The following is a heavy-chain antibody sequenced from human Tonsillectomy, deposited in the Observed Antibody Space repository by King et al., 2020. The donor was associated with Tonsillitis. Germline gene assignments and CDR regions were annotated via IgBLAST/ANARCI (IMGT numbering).Heavy chain of an antibody. Sequence: VQLVESGGGVVQPGRSLRLSCATSGFTFSTYGMNWVRQAPGKGPEWVSVISFDGNTRHYADSVKGRFTISKDEPRKKVYLQMNFVRPEDTAVYYCARGCSDWYDGWASWGQGTLVCVSS. V-gene: IGHV3-30*03. CDR1: GFTFSTYG. CDR3: ARGCSDWYDGWAS. J-gene: IGHJ5*02. D-gene: IGHD6-13*01. CDR2: ISFDGNTR.